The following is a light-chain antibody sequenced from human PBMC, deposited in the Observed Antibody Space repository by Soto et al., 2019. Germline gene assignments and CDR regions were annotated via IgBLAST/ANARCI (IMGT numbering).Light chain of an antibody. CDR2: KAS. Sequence: DIPMTQSPSTLSASVGDRVTITCRASQSISSWLAWYQQKPGKAPKLLIYKASSLEGGVPSSFSGSGFGTDFTLTISTVQRDDFATYLCQLYNSYWTCAQGTKVQIK. J-gene: IGKJ1*01. CDR1: QSISSW. V-gene: IGKV1-5*03. CDR3: QLYNSYWT.